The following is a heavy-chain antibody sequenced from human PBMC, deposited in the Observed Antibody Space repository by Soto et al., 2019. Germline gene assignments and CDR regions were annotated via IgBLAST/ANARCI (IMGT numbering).Heavy chain of an antibody. CDR3: ARDFHDFPPSALENPGY. CDR1: GYTFTGYY. D-gene: IGHD3-3*01. J-gene: IGHJ4*02. Sequence: ASVKVSCKASGYTFTGYYMHWVRQAPGQGLEWMGWINPNSGGTNYAQKFQGRVTMTRDTSISTAYMELSRLRSDDTAVYYCARDFHDFPPSALENPGYWGQGTLVTAPQ. V-gene: IGHV1-2*02. CDR2: INPNSGGT.